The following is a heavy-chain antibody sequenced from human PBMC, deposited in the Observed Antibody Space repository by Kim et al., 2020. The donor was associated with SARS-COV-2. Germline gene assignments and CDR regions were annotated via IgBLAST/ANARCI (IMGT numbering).Heavy chain of an antibody. Sequence: TSSPSFQCHVTISADKSISTAYLQWSSLKASDTAMYYCARFDIYGKKYDYWGQGTLVTVSS. J-gene: IGHJ4*02. D-gene: IGHD5-18*01. CDR3: ARFDIYGKKYDY. V-gene: IGHV5-10-1*01.